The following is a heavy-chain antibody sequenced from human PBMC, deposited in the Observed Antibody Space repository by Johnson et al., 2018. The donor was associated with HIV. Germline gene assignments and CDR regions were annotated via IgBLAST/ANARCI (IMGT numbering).Heavy chain of an antibody. CDR3: ARSGGYPNAFDI. CDR1: GFTFSNYY. Sequence: QVLLVESGGGVVQPGRSLRLSCAASGFTFSNYYMSWIRQAPGKGLEWVSYISSSGSTIYHADSVKGRFTISRDNAKNSLYLQMNILRVEDTAVYYCARSGGYPNAFDIWGQGTMVTVSS. CDR2: ISSSGSTI. J-gene: IGHJ3*02. V-gene: IGHV3-11*04. D-gene: IGHD6-13*01.